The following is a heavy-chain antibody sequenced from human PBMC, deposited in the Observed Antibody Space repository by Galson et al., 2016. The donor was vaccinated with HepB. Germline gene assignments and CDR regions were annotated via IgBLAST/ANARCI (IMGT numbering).Heavy chain of an antibody. CDR1: GDSINNNYW. Sequence: LSLTCAVSGDSINNNYWWSWLRQSPGKGLEWLGEIYQTGTANYNPSFTSRATISVDKSKNQISLRLASVTAADTAMDYCARGTLGTTATMAFDYWGQGTLVTVSS. V-gene: IGHV4-4*02. CDR3: ARGTLGTTATMAFDY. D-gene: IGHD1/OR15-1a*01. J-gene: IGHJ4*02. CDR2: IYQTGTA.